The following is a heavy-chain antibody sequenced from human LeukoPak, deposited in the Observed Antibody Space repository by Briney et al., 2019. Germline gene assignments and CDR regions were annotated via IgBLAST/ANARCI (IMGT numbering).Heavy chain of an antibody. D-gene: IGHD5-24*01. CDR2: ISGSGGST. J-gene: IGHJ4*02. Sequence: SGGSLRLSCAASGFTFSNYAMRWVRQAPGKGLEWVSAISGSGGSTYYADSVKGRFTISRDNSKNTLFLQMNSLRVEDTAIYYCAKSTGDGYNLLFDYWGQGTLVTVSS. CDR3: AKSTGDGYNLLFDY. V-gene: IGHV3-23*01. CDR1: GFTFSNYA.